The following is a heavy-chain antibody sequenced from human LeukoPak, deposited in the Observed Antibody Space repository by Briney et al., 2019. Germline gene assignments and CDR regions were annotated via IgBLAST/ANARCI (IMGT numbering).Heavy chain of an antibody. V-gene: IGHV1-2*02. CDR1: GYTFTGYY. CDR3: ARIIAAAGRYFDY. CDR2: INPNSGGT. Sequence: ASVKVSCKASGYTFTGYYMHWVRQAPGQGLEWMGWINPNSGGTNHAQKFQGRVTMTRDTSISTAYMELSRLRSDDTAVYYCARIIAAAGRYFDYWGQGTLVTVSS. D-gene: IGHD6-13*01. J-gene: IGHJ4*02.